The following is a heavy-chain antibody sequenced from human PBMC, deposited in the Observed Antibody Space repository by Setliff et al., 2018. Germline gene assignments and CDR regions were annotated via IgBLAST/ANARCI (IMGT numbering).Heavy chain of an antibody. J-gene: IGHJ6*03. CDR1: GGTFNNYG. D-gene: IGHD3-10*02. CDR3: AREMLVVRGVNSYYYYMDV. V-gene: IGHV1-69*05. CDR2: TIPFFGTT. Sequence: SVKVSCKASGGTFNNYGVTWVRQAPGQGLEWMGGTIPFFGTTNYAQKFQGRVTITKDESTNTAYMELSSLRSEDTAVYYCAREMLVVRGVNSYYYYMDVWGKGTTVTVSS.